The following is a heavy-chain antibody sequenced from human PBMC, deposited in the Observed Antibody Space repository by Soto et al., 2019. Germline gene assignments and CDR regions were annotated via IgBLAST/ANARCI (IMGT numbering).Heavy chain of an antibody. CDR3: ARLTGTRLYYFDY. CDR2: IYYSGST. V-gene: IGHV4-59*01. D-gene: IGHD1-20*01. J-gene: IGHJ4*02. Sequence: SETLSLTCTVSGGSISSYYWSWIRQPPGKGLEWIGYIYYSGSTNYNPSLKSRVTISVDTSKNQFSLKLSSVTAADTAVYYCARLTGTRLYYFDYWGQGTLVTVSS. CDR1: GGSISSYY.